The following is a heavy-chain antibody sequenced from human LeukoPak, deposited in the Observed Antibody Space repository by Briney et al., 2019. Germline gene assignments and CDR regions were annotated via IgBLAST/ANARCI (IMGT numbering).Heavy chain of an antibody. J-gene: IGHJ4*02. Sequence: ASVKVSCKASGYTFTSYYMHWVRQAPGQGLEWMGIINPSDGSTTYAQKFQGRVTMTRDTSTSTVYMELSSLRSEVTALYYCARHQGAGEYPFDYWGQGTLVTVSS. CDR1: GYTFTSYY. V-gene: IGHV1-46*01. D-gene: IGHD3-16*01. CDR3: ARHQGAGEYPFDY. CDR2: INPSDGST.